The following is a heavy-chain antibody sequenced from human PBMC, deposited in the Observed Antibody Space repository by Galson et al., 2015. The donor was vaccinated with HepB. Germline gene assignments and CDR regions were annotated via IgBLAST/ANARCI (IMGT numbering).Heavy chain of an antibody. Sequence: SVKVSCKASGGTFSSYAISWVRQAPGQGLEWMGGIIPIFGTANYAQKFQGRVTITADESTSTAYMELSSLRSEDTAVYYCARSLVLYSSGWYFDLWGRGTLVTVSS. J-gene: IGHJ2*01. CDR2: IIPIFGTA. D-gene: IGHD6-19*01. CDR3: ARSLVLYSSGWYFDL. CDR1: GGTFSSYA. V-gene: IGHV1-69*13.